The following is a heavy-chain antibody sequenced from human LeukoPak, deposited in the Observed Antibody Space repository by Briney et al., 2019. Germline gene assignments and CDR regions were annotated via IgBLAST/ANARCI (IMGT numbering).Heavy chain of an antibody. J-gene: IGHJ3*01. V-gene: IGHV3-74*01. CDR2: IESDGTST. CDR3: ARDQYSSTWYRGAFDV. D-gene: IGHD6-13*01. CDR1: GFTFTTTW. Sequence: GGSLRLSCAASGFTFTTTWMHWFRQAPGKGLVWVSRIESDGTSTTYADSVKGRFTISRDNAKNTLYLQMNSLRAEDTAVYYCARDQYSSTWYRGAFDVWGQGTMVSVSS.